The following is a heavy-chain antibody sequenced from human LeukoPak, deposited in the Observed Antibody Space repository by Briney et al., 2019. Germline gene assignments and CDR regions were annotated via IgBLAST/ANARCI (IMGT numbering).Heavy chain of an antibody. Sequence: SETLSLTCTVSRGSTNNYYWSWIRQPPGRGLEWIGNIYYSGSTHYNPSLRSRVTIPIDTPKNQFSLKLSSVTAADTAVYYCARDRGSGLGFDYWGQGILVTVSS. V-gene: IGHV4-59*01. CDR3: ARDRGSGLGFDY. CDR2: IYYSGST. CDR1: RGSTNNYY. J-gene: IGHJ4*02. D-gene: IGHD3-16*01.